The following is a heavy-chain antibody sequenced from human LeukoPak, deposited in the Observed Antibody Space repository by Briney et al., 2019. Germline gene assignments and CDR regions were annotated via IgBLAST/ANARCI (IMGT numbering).Heavy chain of an antibody. J-gene: IGHJ4*02. V-gene: IGHV3-74*01. Sequence: GGSLRLSCAASGFTFSSYWMHWVRHAPGKGLVWVSRFNSDGITTSYADSVKGRFTISRDNAKSSLFLQMDNRRAEDTAVYYCATTARVGQNWGQGTLVTVSS. CDR1: GFTFSSYW. CDR2: FNSDGITT. CDR3: ATTARVGQN. D-gene: IGHD3/OR15-3a*01.